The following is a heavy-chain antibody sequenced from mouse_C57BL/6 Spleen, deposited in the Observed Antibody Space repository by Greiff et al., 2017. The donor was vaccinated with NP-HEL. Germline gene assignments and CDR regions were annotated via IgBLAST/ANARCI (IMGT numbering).Heavy chain of an antibody. V-gene: IGHV1-54*01. CDR3: AREGYDYAWFAY. D-gene: IGHD2-4*01. CDR1: GYAFTNYL. J-gene: IGHJ3*01. Sequence: QVHVKQSGAELVRPGTSVKVSCKASGYAFTNYLIEWVKQRPGQGLEWIGVINPGSGGTNYNEKFKGKATLTADKSSSTAYMQLSSLTSEDSAVLFCAREGYDYAWFAYWGQGTLVTVSA. CDR2: INPGSGGT.